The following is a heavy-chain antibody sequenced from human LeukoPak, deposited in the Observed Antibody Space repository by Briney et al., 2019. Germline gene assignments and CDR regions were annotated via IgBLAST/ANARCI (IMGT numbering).Heavy chain of an antibody. D-gene: IGHD2-15*01. CDR1: GGSFSGYY. CDR2: INHSGST. V-gene: IGHV4-34*01. CDR3: ARGAIVVVVAATLRYYYYYMDV. Sequence: SETLSLTCAVYGGSFSGYYWSRIRQPPGKGLEWIGEINHSGSTNYNPSLKSRVTISVDTSKNQFSLKLSSVTAADTAVYYCARGAIVVVVAATLRYYYYYMDVWGKGTTVTVSS. J-gene: IGHJ6*03.